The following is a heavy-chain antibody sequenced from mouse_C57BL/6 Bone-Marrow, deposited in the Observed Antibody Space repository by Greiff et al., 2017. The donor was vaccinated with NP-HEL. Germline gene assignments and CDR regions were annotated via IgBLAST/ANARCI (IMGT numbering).Heavy chain of an antibody. D-gene: IGHD1-1*01. CDR3: ARGWYYGRGDY. J-gene: IGHJ2*01. CDR2: INPGSGGT. CDR1: GYAFTNYL. V-gene: IGHV1-54*01. Sequence: QVQLQQSGAELVRPGTSVKVSCKASGYAFTNYLIEWVKQRPGQGLEWIGVINPGSGGTNYNEKFKGKATLTADKSSSTAYMQLSSLTSEDSAVYFCARGWYYGRGDYWGQGTTLTVSS.